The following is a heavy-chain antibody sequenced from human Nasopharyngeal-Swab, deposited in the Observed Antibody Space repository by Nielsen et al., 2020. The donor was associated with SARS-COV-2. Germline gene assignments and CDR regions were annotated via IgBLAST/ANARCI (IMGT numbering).Heavy chain of an antibody. V-gene: IGHV1-69*13. CDR2: IIPIFGTA. CDR1: GYTFTSYD. Sequence: SVKVSCKASGYTFTSYDINWVRQAPGQGLEWMGGIIPIFGTANYAQKFQGRVTITADESTSTAYMEPSSLRSEDTAVYYCAAELIASGWYSGYYYYGMDVWGQGTTVTVSS. J-gene: IGHJ6*02. D-gene: IGHD6-19*01. CDR3: AAELIASGWYSGYYYYGMDV.